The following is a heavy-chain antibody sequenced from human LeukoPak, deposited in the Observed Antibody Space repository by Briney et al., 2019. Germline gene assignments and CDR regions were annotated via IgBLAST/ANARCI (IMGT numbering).Heavy chain of an antibody. J-gene: IGHJ4*02. Sequence: GGSLTLSCSASGITLSDYAVSWVRQAPGKGLEWVSYIRDKAFGRTTEYAASLRRRFTISRDDSSNMTYLQLNSLKTEDTAVYFCTRDHYDVFDYWGQGTLVTVSS. D-gene: IGHD3-22*01. CDR2: IRDKAFGRTT. CDR1: GITLSDYA. V-gene: IGHV3-49*04. CDR3: TRDHYDVFDY.